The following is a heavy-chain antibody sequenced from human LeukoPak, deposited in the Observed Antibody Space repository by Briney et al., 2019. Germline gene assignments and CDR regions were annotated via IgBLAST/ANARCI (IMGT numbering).Heavy chain of an antibody. J-gene: IGHJ4*02. V-gene: IGHV3-66*01. D-gene: IGHD3-10*01. Sequence: GGSLRLSCAAAGFTVSSNYMSLVRQAPGKGLEWVSVIYSGGSTYYADSVKGRFTISRDNSKNTLYLQMNSLRAEDTAVYYCARVKDSGPDDYWGQGTLVTVSS. CDR3: ARVKDSGPDDY. CDR2: IYSGGST. CDR1: GFTVSSNY.